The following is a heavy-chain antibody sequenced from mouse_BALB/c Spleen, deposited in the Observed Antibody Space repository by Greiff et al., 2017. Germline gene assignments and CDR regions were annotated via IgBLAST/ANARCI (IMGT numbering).Heavy chain of an antibody. V-gene: IGHV5-17*02. D-gene: IGHD1-1*01. Sequence: EVKLVESGGGLVQPGGSRKLSCAASGFTFSSFGMHWVRQAPEKGLEWVAYISSGSSTIYYADTVKGRFTISRDNPKNTLFLQMTSLRSEDTAMYYCATYYYGSRYYAMDYWGQGTSVTVSS. CDR3: ATYYYGSRYYAMDY. CDR1: GFTFSSFG. J-gene: IGHJ4*01. CDR2: ISSGSSTI.